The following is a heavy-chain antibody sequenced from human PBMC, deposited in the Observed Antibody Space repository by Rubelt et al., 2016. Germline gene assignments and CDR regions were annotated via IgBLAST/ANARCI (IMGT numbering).Heavy chain of an antibody. J-gene: IGHJ4*02. CDR3: ARVIRYSSGSSSFFFDY. CDR2: IIPILGIA. Sequence: GRIIPILGIANYAQKFQGRVTITADKSTSTAYMELSSLRSEDTAVYYCARVIRYSSGSSSFFFDYWGQGTLVTVSS. V-gene: IGHV1-69*04. D-gene: IGHD6-19*01.